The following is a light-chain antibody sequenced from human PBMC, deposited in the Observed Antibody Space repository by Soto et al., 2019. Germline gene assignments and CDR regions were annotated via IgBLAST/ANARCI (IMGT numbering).Light chain of an antibody. J-gene: IGLJ1*01. CDR2: DVR. CDR3: SSDISSSAPYV. CDR1: SSDIGGYNY. Sequence: QSVLTQPASVSGSPGQSITISCTGTSSDIGGYNYVSWYQHHPGKAPKLMIYDVRRRPSGVSDRFSGSKSGNTASLTISGLQAEDEADYYCSSDISSSAPYVFGTGTKLTVL. V-gene: IGLV2-14*03.